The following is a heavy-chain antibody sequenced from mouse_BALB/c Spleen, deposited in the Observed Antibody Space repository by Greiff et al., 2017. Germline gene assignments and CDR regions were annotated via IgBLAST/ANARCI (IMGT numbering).Heavy chain of an antibody. J-gene: IGHJ2*01. CDR2: ILPGSGST. D-gene: IGHD2-3*01. V-gene: IGHV1-9*01. CDR1: GYTFSSYW. Sequence: QVQLQQSGAELMKPGASVKISCKATGYTFSSYWIEWVKQRPGHGLEWIGEILPGSGSTNYNEKFKGKATFTADTSSNTAYMQLSSLTSEDSAVYYCARSLNDGYYPFDYWGQGTTLTVSS. CDR3: ARSLNDGYYPFDY.